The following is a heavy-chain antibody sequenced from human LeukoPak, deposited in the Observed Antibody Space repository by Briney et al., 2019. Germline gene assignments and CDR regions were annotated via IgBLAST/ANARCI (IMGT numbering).Heavy chain of an antibody. CDR1: GFTFSSYA. J-gene: IGHJ4*02. Sequence: GGSLRLSCAASGFTFSSYAMSWVRQAPGEGLAWVSMIGSDGTAYYVDSVKGRFTISRDNSKNTLYLQMNSLRAEDTAVYYCAKGYSSSWFNFDYWGQGTLVTVSS. V-gene: IGHV3-23*01. CDR2: IGSDGTA. D-gene: IGHD6-13*01. CDR3: AKGYSSSWFNFDY.